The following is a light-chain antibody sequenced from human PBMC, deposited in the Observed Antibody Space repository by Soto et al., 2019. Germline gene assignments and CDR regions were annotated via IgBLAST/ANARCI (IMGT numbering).Light chain of an antibody. CDR3: QCYDSSLSGYWV. V-gene: IGLV1-40*01. CDR2: GNS. J-gene: IGLJ3*02. CDR1: SSNIGAGYD. Sequence: SVLTQPPSVSGAPGQRVTISCTGSSSNIGAGYDVHWYQQLPGTAPKLLIYGNSNRPSGVPDRFSGSKSGTSASLAITGLQAEDEADYYCQCYDSSLSGYWVFGGGTKLTVL.